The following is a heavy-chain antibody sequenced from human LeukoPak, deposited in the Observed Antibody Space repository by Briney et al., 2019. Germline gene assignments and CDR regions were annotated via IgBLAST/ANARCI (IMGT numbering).Heavy chain of an antibody. CDR1: GFIFSTYG. CDR2: IPNDGSDK. CDR3: ARDSTYYYDSGSSGPHYFDN. Sequence: GGSLRLSCAASGFIFSTYGMHWVRQAPGKGPEWVAVIPNDGSDKYYADSVKDRFTISRDNSKNTLYLQMNSLRAEDTAVYYCARDSTYYYDSGSSGPHYFDNWGQGTLVTVSS. D-gene: IGHD3-10*01. J-gene: IGHJ4*02. V-gene: IGHV3-30*03.